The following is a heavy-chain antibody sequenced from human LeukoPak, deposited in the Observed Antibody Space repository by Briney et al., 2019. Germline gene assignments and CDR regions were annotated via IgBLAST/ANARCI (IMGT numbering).Heavy chain of an antibody. CDR2: INTGNGDT. Sequence: GASVKVSCKASGYTFTTYAIHWVRQAPGQRLEWLGWINTGNGDTRYSQTFQGRVTITRDTSASTAYVELSSLRPEDTAMYYCARDMGSGSLHYWGQGTLVTVSS. CDR3: ARDMGSGSLHY. D-gene: IGHD1-26*01. V-gene: IGHV1-3*04. J-gene: IGHJ4*02. CDR1: GYTFTTYA.